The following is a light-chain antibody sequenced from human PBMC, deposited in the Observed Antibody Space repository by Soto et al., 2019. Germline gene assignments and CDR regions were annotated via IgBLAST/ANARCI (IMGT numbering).Light chain of an antibody. Sequence: EIVLTQSPVTLSLSPGERATLSCRASRSVNNFVAWYQEKPGQAPSLLIYAASNRAYDLPDWFSGSGSGTDLTCTTSWLEPEDFPVSYLQQRACCPPTFGGGARVQIK. CDR3: QQRACCPPT. CDR2: AAS. J-gene: IGKJ4*01. CDR1: RSVNNF. V-gene: IGKV3-11*01.